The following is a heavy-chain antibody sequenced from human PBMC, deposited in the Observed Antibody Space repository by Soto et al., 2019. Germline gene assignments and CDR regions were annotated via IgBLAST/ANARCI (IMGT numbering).Heavy chain of an antibody. Sequence: ASVKVSCKASGGTFSSYTISWVRQAPGQGLEWMGRIIPILGIANYAQKFQGRVTITADKSTSTAYMELSSLRSEDTAVYYCARDPYYGSGSYYNSNPDNWFDPWGQGTLVTVSS. J-gene: IGHJ5*02. CDR3: ARDPYYGSGSYYNSNPDNWFDP. V-gene: IGHV1-69*04. CDR1: GGTFSSYT. CDR2: IIPILGIA. D-gene: IGHD3-10*01.